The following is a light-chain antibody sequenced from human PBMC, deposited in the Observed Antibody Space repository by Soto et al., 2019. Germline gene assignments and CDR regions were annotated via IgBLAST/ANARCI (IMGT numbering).Light chain of an antibody. CDR2: TAS. V-gene: IGKV1-6*01. J-gene: IGKJ1*01. Sequence: AIQMTQSPSSLSASVGDRVIITCRASQAIRNDLGWYQQKPGKAPKLLIYTASTLQSGVPSRFSGSGSGADFTLTIRSLQPEDSATYYCLHDYSYPRTFGQGTKVDIQ. CDR3: LHDYSYPRT. CDR1: QAIRND.